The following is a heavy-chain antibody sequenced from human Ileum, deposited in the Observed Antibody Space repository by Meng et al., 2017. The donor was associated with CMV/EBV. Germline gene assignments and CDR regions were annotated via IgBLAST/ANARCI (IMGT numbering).Heavy chain of an antibody. CDR1: GGSSLNYY. CDR3: ARNYGSGNWNFFHY. CDR2: IYTSGTT. Sequence: QRHLKEPGTGLLKTSDPLSRACYVSGGSSLNYYWSWILQPAGKGLEWIAHIYTSGTTNYNPSLKSRVTMSVDTSRTQFSLKLTSVTAADTAVYYCARNYGSGNWNFFHYWGQGTLVTVSS. V-gene: IGHV4-4*07. D-gene: IGHD3-10*01. J-gene: IGHJ4*02.